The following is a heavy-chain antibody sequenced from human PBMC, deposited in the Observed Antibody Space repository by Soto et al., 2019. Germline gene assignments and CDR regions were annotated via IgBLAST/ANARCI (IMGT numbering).Heavy chain of an antibody. Sequence: QVQLVRSGAEVKKPGSSVKVSCKASGGAFTGYATNWIRQAPGHGLEWMGGVIPMIGTANYAQKFQGRVTISADESTSTAYMELSSLGSEDTAMFFCARGRWLQRFDFWGQGTLVTVSS. CDR3: ARGRWLQRFDF. D-gene: IGHD3-3*01. CDR2: VIPMIGTA. CDR1: GGAFTGYA. V-gene: IGHV1-69*01. J-gene: IGHJ4*02.